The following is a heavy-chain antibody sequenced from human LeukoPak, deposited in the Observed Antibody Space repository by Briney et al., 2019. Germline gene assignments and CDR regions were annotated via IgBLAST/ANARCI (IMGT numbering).Heavy chain of an antibody. Sequence: GGSLRLSCAASGFTFSSYAMSWVRQAPGKGLEWVSAISGSGGSTYYADSVKGRFTISRDNSKSTLYLQMNSLRAEDTAVYYCAKATSYSGSYGLYDYWGQGTLVTVSS. V-gene: IGHV3-23*01. CDR1: GFTFSSYA. CDR3: AKATSYSGSYGLYDY. CDR2: ISGSGGST. J-gene: IGHJ4*02. D-gene: IGHD1-26*01.